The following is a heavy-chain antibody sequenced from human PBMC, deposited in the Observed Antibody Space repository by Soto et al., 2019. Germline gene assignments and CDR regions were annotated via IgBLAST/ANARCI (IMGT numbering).Heavy chain of an antibody. Sequence: QVQLQQWGAGLLKPSETLSLTCGVYVESFTGYFWNWIRQPPGKGLEWIGEINHSGSTNYNPSLKSRVTISVDTSKNQFSLKLSSVTAADTAVYYCARIFWSGYYCDYWGQGTLVTVSS. CDR1: VESFTGYF. D-gene: IGHD3-3*01. CDR2: INHSGST. J-gene: IGHJ4*02. V-gene: IGHV4-34*01. CDR3: ARIFWSGYYCDY.